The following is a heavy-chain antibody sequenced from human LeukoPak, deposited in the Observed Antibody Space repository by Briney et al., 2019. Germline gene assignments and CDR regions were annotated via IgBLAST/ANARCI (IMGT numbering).Heavy chain of an antibody. CDR3: VGGGDWLPEY. V-gene: IGHV4-59*02. CDR2: IYYSGRT. CDR1: GASVSGKF. D-gene: IGHD3/OR15-3a*01. Sequence: PSETLSLTCTVSGASVSGKFWSWIRHSPGNGLEWIGLIYYSGRTKFNPSLKSRVAMSVDPSNNQFSLSLNSVTTTDTAVYFCVGGGDWLPEYWGHGTQVIVSS. J-gene: IGHJ4*01.